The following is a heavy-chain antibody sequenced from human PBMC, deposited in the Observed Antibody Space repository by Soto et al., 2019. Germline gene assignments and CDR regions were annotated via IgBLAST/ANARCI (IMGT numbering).Heavy chain of an antibody. D-gene: IGHD3-3*01. CDR3: ARLWALGYDFWSGYYRTPYYYGMDV. V-gene: IGHV4-59*12. Sequence: SETLALACTVSGGSISSNYWSWIRQPPGKGLEWIGYSYYSGSTNFNPSLKSRVTISVDTSKNQFSLKLSSVTAADTAVYYCARLWALGYDFWSGYYRTPYYYGMDVWGQGTTVTVSS. J-gene: IGHJ6*02. CDR1: GGSISSNY. CDR2: SYYSGST.